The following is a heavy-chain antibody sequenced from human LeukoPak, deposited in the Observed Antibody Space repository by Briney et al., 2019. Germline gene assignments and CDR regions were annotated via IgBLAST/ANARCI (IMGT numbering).Heavy chain of an antibody. CDR2: ISAYNGNT. CDR1: GYTFTCYG. Sequence: ASVKVSCKASGYTFTCYGISWVRQAPGQGLEWMGWISAYNGNTNYAQKLQGRVTMTTDTSTSTAYMELSSLRSEDTAVYYCARTRVPNYYYYGMDVWGQGTTVTVSS. V-gene: IGHV1-18*01. CDR3: ARTRVPNYYYYGMDV. D-gene: IGHD2-2*01. J-gene: IGHJ6*02.